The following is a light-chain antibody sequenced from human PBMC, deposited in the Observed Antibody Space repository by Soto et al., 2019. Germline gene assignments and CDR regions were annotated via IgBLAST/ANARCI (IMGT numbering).Light chain of an antibody. CDR1: SSNIGSNT. V-gene: IGLV1-44*01. Sequence: QPVLTQPPSASGTPGQRVTISCSGSSSNIGSNTVNWYQQLPGTAPKLLIYSINQRPSGVPARFSGSKSGTSASLAISGLQSEDEADYYCAAWDDSLNGRGVFGGGTKLTVL. CDR3: AAWDDSLNGRGV. J-gene: IGLJ2*01. CDR2: SIN.